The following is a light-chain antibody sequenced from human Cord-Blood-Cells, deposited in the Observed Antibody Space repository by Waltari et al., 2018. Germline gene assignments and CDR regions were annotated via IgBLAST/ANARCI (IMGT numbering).Light chain of an antibody. CDR2: DAS. J-gene: IGKJ1*01. CDR1: QSVSSY. Sequence: EIVLTQSPATLSLSPGERATLSCSARQSVSSYLAWYQKKPGQAPRLLIYDASNRATGIPARFSGSGSGTDFTLTISSLEPEDFAVYYCQQRSNWPTFGQGTKVEIK. V-gene: IGKV3-11*01. CDR3: QQRSNWPT.